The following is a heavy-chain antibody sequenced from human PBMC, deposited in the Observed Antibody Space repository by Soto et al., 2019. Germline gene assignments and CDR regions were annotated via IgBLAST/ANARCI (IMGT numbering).Heavy chain of an antibody. CDR1: GYTFTSYD. CDR2: MNPNSGNT. D-gene: IGHD3-3*01. V-gene: IGHV1-8*01. CDR3: ARTFLEWLFPRGDYYYYMDV. J-gene: IGHJ6*03. Sequence: GASVKGPCKASGYTFTSYDINWVRQATGQGLEWMGWMNPNSGNTGYAQKFQGRVTMTRNTSISTAYMELSSLRSEDTAVYYCARTFLEWLFPRGDYYYYMDVWGKGTTVTVSS.